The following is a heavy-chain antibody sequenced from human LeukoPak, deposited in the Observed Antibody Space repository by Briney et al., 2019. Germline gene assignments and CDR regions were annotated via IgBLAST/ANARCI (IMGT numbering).Heavy chain of an antibody. J-gene: IGHJ5*02. Sequence: GGSLRLSCAASGFTFSSEWMHWVRQAPGRGLVWISHINSNGRSTNYGDSVKGRFTVSRDNAKNTLYLQMNSLRAEDTAVYYCARDLSRTSGPWGQGTLVTVSS. CDR2: INSNGRST. CDR3: ARDLSRTSGP. V-gene: IGHV3-74*01. D-gene: IGHD3-10*01. CDR1: GFTFSSEW.